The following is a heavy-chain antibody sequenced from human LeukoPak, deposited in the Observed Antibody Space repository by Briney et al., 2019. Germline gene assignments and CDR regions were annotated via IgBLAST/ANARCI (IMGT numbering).Heavy chain of an antibody. CDR3: ARLSGYSGYDEVVRRENWFDP. Sequence: PSETLSLTCAVYGGSFSGYYWSWIRQPPGKGLEWIGEINHSGSTNYNPSLKSRVTISVDTSKNQFSLKLSSVTAADTAVYYCARLSGYSGYDEVVRRENWFDPWGQGTLVTVSS. CDR1: GGSFSGYY. D-gene: IGHD5-12*01. CDR2: INHSGST. J-gene: IGHJ5*02. V-gene: IGHV4-34*01.